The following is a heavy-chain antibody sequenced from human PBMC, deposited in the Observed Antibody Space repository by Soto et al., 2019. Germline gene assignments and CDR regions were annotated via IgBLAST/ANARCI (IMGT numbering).Heavy chain of an antibody. J-gene: IGHJ3*02. CDR2: IYWDDDK. D-gene: IGHD4-17*01. Sequence: QITLKESGPTLVKPTQTLTLTCTFSGFSLSTSGVGVGWIRQPPGKPLEWLALIYWDDDKRYRPSLNSRLTITKHTSKNHVLLTITNMDPVDTATYYCAHTLGDYGDMDAFDISSQGTMVTVSS. CDR3: AHTLGDYGDMDAFDI. V-gene: IGHV2-5*02. CDR1: GFSLSTSGVG.